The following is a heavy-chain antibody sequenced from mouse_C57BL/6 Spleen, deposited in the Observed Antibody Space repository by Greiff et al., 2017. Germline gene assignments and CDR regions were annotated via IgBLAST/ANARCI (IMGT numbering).Heavy chain of an antibody. CDR3: ARGTAQARSWFAY. V-gene: IGHV1-54*01. D-gene: IGHD3-2*02. J-gene: IGHJ3*01. CDR1: GYAFTNNL. CDR2: INPGSGGT. Sequence: QVQLQQSGAELVRPGTSVKVSCKASGYAFTNNLIEWVKQRPGQGLEWIGVINPGSGGTNYNEKFKGKATLTADKSSSTAYMQLSSLTSEDSAVYFCARGTAQARSWFAYWGQGTLVTVSA.